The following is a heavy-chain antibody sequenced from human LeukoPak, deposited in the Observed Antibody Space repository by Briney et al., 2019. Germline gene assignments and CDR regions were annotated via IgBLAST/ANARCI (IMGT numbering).Heavy chain of an antibody. V-gene: IGHV3-48*01. D-gene: IGHD5-12*01. Sequence: PWGSLRLSCAASGFTFSSYSMNWVRQAPGKGLEWVSYISSSSSTIYYADSVKGRFTISRDNAKNSLYLQMNSLRAEDTAVYYCARDLVATILVQGGYYYYGMDVWGQGTTVTVSS. CDR1: GFTFSSYS. J-gene: IGHJ6*02. CDR2: ISSSSSTI. CDR3: ARDLVATILVQGGYYYYGMDV.